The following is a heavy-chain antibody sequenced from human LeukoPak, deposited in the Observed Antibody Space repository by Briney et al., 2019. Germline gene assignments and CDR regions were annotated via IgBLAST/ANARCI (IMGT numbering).Heavy chain of an antibody. Sequence: GRSLRLSCAASGSTFSSYAMHWVRQAPGKGLEWVAVISYDGSNKYYADSVKGRFTISRDNSKNTLYLQMNSLRAEDTAVYYCARSTGGAAAGPDYWGQGILVTVSS. V-gene: IGHV3-30-3*01. CDR2: ISYDGSNK. CDR3: ARSTGGAAAGPDY. CDR1: GSTFSSYA. J-gene: IGHJ4*02. D-gene: IGHD6-13*01.